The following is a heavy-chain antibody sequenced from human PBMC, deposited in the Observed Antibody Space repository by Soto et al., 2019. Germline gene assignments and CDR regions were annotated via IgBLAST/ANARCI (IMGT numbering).Heavy chain of an antibody. CDR3: ARGPLVVLNYFES. CDR1: GGTFRNYP. V-gene: IGHV1-69*02. J-gene: IGHJ4*02. Sequence: QVQVVQSGTAVKKPGSSVKVSCKASGGTFRNYPINWVRQAPGQGLEWMGSIFPLTDIPDYAQNFQARLTITADKSTSTAYMELSSLTSDDTAMYFCARGPLVVLNYFESRGQGTLVTVSS. CDR2: IFPLTDIP.